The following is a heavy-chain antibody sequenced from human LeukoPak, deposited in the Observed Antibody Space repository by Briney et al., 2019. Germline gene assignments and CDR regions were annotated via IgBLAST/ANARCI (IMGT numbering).Heavy chain of an antibody. J-gene: IGHJ4*02. Sequence: GGSLRLSCAASGLSITDYYMSWIRQAPGGGLQWIAYISSVTSAIHYANSMKGRFTMSRDNAKNSVYLQMNSLRTEDTAMYFCVSTPAIRRLNFWGQGTLVTVSS. CDR1: GLSITDYY. V-gene: IGHV3-11*01. CDR3: VSTPAIRRLNF. CDR2: ISSVTSAI. D-gene: IGHD2-2*02.